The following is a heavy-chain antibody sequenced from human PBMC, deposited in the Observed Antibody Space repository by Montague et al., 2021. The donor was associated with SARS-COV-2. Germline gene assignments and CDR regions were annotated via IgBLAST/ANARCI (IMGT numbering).Heavy chain of an antibody. Sequence: RLSWSASGFTFSSYEMNWVRRAPGKGLEWVSYISSSGSTIYYADSVKGRFTISRDNAKNSLYLQMNSLRAEDTAVYYCARGGTYYDFWSGYQNYYYGMDIWGQGTTVTVSS. CDR1: GFTFSSYE. D-gene: IGHD3-3*01. CDR3: ARGGTYYDFWSGYQNYYYGMDI. V-gene: IGHV3-48*03. J-gene: IGHJ6*02. CDR2: ISSSGSTI.